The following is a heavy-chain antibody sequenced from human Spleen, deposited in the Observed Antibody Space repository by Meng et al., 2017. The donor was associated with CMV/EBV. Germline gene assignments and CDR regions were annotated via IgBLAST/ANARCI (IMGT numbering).Heavy chain of an antibody. V-gene: IGHV1-2*02. CDR3: ARDHVRYCSSTSCRTNWYFDL. D-gene: IGHD2-2*01. CDR2: INPNSGGT. Sequence: HYIHWVRQAPGQGLEWMGWINPNSGGTNFAQNFQGRVTMTRDTSTSTAFMELRSLTSDDTAVYYCARDHVRYCSSTSCRTNWYFDLWGRGTLVTVSS. CDR1: HY. J-gene: IGHJ2*01.